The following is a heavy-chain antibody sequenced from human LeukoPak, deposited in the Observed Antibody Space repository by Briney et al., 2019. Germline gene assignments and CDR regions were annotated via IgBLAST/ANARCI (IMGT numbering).Heavy chain of an antibody. CDR3: TRDVIRGTNLGY. J-gene: IGHJ4*02. D-gene: IGHD3-10*01. Sequence: GGSLRLSCAASGFSVSRNYMTWVRQAPGKGLEWVSVIYSGGRTDYADSVKGRFTISRDSFKNTLCLQMNSLRAEDTAVYYCTRDVIRGTNLGYWGQGTLVTVSS. CDR1: GFSVSRNY. V-gene: IGHV3-66*02. CDR2: IYSGGRT.